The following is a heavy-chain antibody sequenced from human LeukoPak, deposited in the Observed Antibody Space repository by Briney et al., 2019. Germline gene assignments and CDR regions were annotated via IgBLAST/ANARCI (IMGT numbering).Heavy chain of an antibody. Sequence: LSGGSLRLSCAASGFPFVTYWMHWVRQAPGKGLVWVSHLNTDGSSPTYGDSAKGRFTVSRDNAKNTLFLQLNSLRVEDTAVYYCARGTAEPAGTDYWGQGTLVTVSS. CDR3: ARGTAEPAGTDY. D-gene: IGHD2-2*01. CDR2: LNTDGSSP. V-gene: IGHV3-74*01. CDR1: GFPFVTYW. J-gene: IGHJ4*02.